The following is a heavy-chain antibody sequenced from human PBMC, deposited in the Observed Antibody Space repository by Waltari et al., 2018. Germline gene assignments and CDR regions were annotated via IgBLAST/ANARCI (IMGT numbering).Heavy chain of an antibody. CDR1: GYTFTSYD. D-gene: IGHD6-13*01. CDR3: ARGIAAAGKTFDWFDP. Sequence: QVQLVQSGAEVKKPGASVKVSCKASGYTFTSYDINWVRQATGQGLEWRGWRNPNRGNTGYAKKFQGRVTITRNTSISTAYMELSSLRSEDTAVYYCARGIAAAGKTFDWFDPWGQGTLVTVSS. CDR2: RNPNRGNT. J-gene: IGHJ5*02. V-gene: IGHV1-8*03.